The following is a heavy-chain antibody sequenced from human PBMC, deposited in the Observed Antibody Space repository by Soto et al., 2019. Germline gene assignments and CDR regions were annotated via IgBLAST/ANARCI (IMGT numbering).Heavy chain of an antibody. V-gene: IGHV4-59*13. D-gene: IGHD4-4*01. CDR3: ARGAVTPPYYYYYYCMDV. Sequence: PSETLSLTCTVSGGYISSYYLSWIRQPPGKGLEWIGYIYYSGSTNYNPSLKSRVTISVDTSKNQFSLKLSSVTAADTAVYYCARGAVTPPYYYYYYCMDVWGKGTTVTVSS. J-gene: IGHJ6*03. CDR1: GGYISSYY. CDR2: IYYSGST.